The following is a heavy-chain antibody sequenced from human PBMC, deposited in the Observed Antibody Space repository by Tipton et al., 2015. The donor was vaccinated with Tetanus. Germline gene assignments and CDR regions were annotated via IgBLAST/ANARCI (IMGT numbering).Heavy chain of an antibody. J-gene: IGHJ6*02. Sequence: QLVQSGGGVVQPGRSLRLSCVASGFAFSSYDMHWVRQTPGKGLEWVASIKQDGSDKNYVDSVKGRFTISRDNAKNTVYLQMNSLRAEDTAVYFCARRSLTNYGLDVWGQGTPVTVSS. D-gene: IGHD1-1*01. CDR3: ARRSLTNYGLDV. CDR1: GFAFSSYD. CDR2: IKQDGSDK. V-gene: IGHV3-7*01.